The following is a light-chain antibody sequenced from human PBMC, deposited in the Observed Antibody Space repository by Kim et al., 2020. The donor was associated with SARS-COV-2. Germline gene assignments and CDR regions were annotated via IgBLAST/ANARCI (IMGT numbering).Light chain of an antibody. V-gene: IGKV3-15*01. Sequence: SPGERAPLSCRASQSVSSSLAWYQLKPGQAPRLLIYGASTRATGIPARFSGSGSGTEFTLTISSLQSEDFAVYYCQQYNNWPPITFGQGTRLEIK. J-gene: IGKJ5*01. CDR2: GAS. CDR3: QQYNNWPPIT. CDR1: QSVSSS.